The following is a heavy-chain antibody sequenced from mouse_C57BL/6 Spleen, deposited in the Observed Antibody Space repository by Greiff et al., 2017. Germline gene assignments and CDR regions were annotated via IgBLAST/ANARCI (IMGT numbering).Heavy chain of an antibody. CDR1: GFTFSNYW. CDR2: IRLKSDNYAT. CDR3: TGPDY. V-gene: IGHV6-3*01. J-gene: IGHJ2*01. Sequence: EVQLQESGGGLVQPGGSMKLSCVASGFTFSNYWMNWVRQSPEKGLEWVAQIRLKSDNYATHYAESVKGRFTISRDDSKSSVYLQMNNLRAEDTGMYYCTGPDYWGQGTTLTVSS.